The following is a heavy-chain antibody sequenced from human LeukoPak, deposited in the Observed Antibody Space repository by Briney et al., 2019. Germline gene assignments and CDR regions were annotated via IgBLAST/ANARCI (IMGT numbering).Heavy chain of an antibody. CDR1: GGSFSGYY. J-gene: IGHJ4*02. CDR3: ARARPGISHLDY. D-gene: IGHD1-1*01. Sequence: SETLSLTCAVYGGSFSGYYWSWIRQPPGKGLEWIGEINHSGSTNYNPSLKSRVTISVDTSKNQFSLKLSSVTAADTAVYYCARARPGISHLDYWGQGTLVTVSS. V-gene: IGHV4-34*01. CDR2: INHSGST.